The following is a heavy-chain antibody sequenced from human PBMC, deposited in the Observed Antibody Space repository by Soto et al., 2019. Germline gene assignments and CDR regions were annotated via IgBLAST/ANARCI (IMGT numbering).Heavy chain of an antibody. J-gene: IGHJ5*02. Sequence: QLQLQESGPGLVKPSETLSLTCTVSGGSISSSSYYWGWIRQPPGKGLEWIGSIYYSGSTYYNPSLKSRVTISVDTSKNHFSLKLSSVSAADTAVYYCARPNTLRTYQVREVIITGGWCDPWGQGSLVSVSS. CDR2: IYYSGST. V-gene: IGHV4-39*02. CDR1: GGSISSSSYY. CDR3: ARPNTLRTYQVREVIITGGWCDP. D-gene: IGHD3-10*01.